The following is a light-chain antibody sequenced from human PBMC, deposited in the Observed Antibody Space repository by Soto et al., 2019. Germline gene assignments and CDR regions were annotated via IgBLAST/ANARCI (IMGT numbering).Light chain of an antibody. V-gene: IGKV1-5*01. Sequence: DIELTQSPSTLSSSVGDRVTISCRASQSISSWLAWWYQKPGKAPKLLISDVSTLQSGVPSRFSGSGSGTEFTLTISSLQPDDFSTYYCQQYNFSPYTFGQGTKLEI. CDR1: QSISSW. J-gene: IGKJ2*01. CDR2: DVS. CDR3: QQYNFSPYT.